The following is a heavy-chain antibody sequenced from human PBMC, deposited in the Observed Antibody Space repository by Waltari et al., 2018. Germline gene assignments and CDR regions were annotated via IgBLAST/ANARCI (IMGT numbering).Heavy chain of an antibody. D-gene: IGHD6-13*01. J-gene: IGHJ4*02. Sequence: QLQLQESGPGLVQPSETLSLTCTVSAGSITRSSYYWGWIRHTPGKGREWIGSIYYSGSTYYNPSLKSRVTISVDTSKNQFSLKLSSVTAADTAVYYCARVRYSSSLSDYWGQGTLVTVSS. CDR2: IYYSGST. CDR3: ARVRYSSSLSDY. CDR1: AGSITRSSYY. V-gene: IGHV4-39*07.